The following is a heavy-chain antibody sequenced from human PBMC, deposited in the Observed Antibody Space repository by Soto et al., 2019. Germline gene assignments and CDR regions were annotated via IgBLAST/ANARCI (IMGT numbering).Heavy chain of an antibody. Sequence: QVQLVESGGGLVKPGESLRVSCAASGFSFRDYFMSWIRQAPGKGLEWVAYIGPYGNTIGYADSVKGRFTISRDDAKKSLFLHMDSLRSQDTAVYYCARNDHTYGVYWGQGTPVTLSS. V-gene: IGHV3-11*01. D-gene: IGHD5-18*01. CDR1: GFSFRDYF. CDR2: IGPYGNTI. J-gene: IGHJ4*02. CDR3: ARNDHTYGVY.